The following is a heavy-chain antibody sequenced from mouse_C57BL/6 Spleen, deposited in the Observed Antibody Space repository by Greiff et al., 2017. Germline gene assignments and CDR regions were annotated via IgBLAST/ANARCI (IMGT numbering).Heavy chain of an antibody. D-gene: IGHD2-3*01. CDR2: IYPGSGST. J-gene: IGHJ2*01. CDR3: ARVGWFFDY. CDR1: GYTFTSYW. V-gene: IGHV1-55*01. Sequence: QVQLQQPGAELVQPGASVKMSCKASGYTFTSYWVTWVKQRPGQGLEWIGDIYPGSGSTNYNDKFKSKATLTVDTSSSTAYMQLSSLTSEDSAVYYCARVGWFFDYWGQGTTLTVSS.